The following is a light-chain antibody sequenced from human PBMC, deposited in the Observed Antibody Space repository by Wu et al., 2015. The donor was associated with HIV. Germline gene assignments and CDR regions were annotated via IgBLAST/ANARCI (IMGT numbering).Light chain of an antibody. CDR1: QIVSSNY. J-gene: IGKJ2*01. V-gene: IGKV3-20*01. CDR2: DAS. Sequence: EIVLTQSPGTLSLSPGERATLSCRASQIVSSNYLAWYQQKPGQAPRLLISDASSRATGIPDRFSGSGSGTDFTLTISRLEPEDFAVYYCQQYGSSPATFGQGTKVEI. CDR3: QQYGSSPAT.